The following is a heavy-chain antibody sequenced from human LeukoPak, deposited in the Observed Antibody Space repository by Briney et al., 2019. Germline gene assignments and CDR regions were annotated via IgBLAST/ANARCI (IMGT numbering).Heavy chain of an antibody. V-gene: IGHV4-34*01. CDR1: GGSFSGYY. CDR2: INHSGST. J-gene: IGHJ4*02. Sequence: PSETLSPTCAVYGGSFSGYYWSWIRQPPGKGLEWIGEINHSGSTNYNPSLKSRVTISVDTSKNQFSLKLSSVTAADTAVYYCARGVKCSGGSCYYFDYWGQGTLVTVSS. D-gene: IGHD2-15*01. CDR3: ARGVKCSGGSCYYFDY.